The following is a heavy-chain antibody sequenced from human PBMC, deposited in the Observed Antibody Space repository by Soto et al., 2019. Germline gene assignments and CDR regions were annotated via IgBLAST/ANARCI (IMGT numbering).Heavy chain of an antibody. CDR1: GFTFSSYG. D-gene: IGHD2-15*01. CDR2: ISYDGSNK. J-gene: IGHJ5*02. Sequence: QVQLVESGGGVVQPGRSLRLSCAASGFTFSSYGMHWVRQAPGKGLEWVAVISYDGSNKYYADSVKGRFTISRDNSKNTLYLQMNSLRAEDTAVYYCAKLGVVVVAATMMRFDPWGQGTLVTVSS. V-gene: IGHV3-30*18. CDR3: AKLGVVVVAATMMRFDP.